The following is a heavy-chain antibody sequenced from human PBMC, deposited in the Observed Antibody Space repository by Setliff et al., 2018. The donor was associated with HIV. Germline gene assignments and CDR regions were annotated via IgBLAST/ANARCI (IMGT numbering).Heavy chain of an antibody. V-gene: IGHV2-70*17. Sequence: SGPTVVNPTQTLTLTCTFSGFSLTTSGMCISWVRQSPGKAPEWLGRIDWDDDKFYSTSLKTSLTTSKDTSKNQVGLTMTNMDPVDTATYYCARTYKNDSSDYRFDFWGPGTLVTVSS. CDR2: IDWDDDK. D-gene: IGHD3-22*01. CDR3: ARTYKNDSSDYRFDF. J-gene: IGHJ4*02. CDR1: GFSLTTSGMC.